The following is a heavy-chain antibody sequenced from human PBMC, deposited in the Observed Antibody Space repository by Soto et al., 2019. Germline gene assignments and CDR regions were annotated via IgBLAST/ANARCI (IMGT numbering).Heavy chain of an antibody. Sequence: SETLSLTCTVSGCSISSSSYYWGWIRQPPGKGLEWIGSIYYSGSTYYNPSLKSRVTISVDTSKNQFSLKLSSVTAADTAVYYCARHKRGFMTTGSAKYYYYYYMDVWGKGTTVTVSS. CDR3: ARHKRGFMTTGSAKYYYYYYMDV. J-gene: IGHJ6*03. V-gene: IGHV4-39*01. D-gene: IGHD4-4*01. CDR1: GCSISSSSYY. CDR2: IYYSGST.